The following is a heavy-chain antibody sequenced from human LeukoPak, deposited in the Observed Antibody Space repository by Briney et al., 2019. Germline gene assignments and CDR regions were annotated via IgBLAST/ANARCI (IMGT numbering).Heavy chain of an antibody. J-gene: IGHJ4*02. CDR1: GFTFSTYW. CDR3: AKDPRTAAAYYFDY. D-gene: IGHD6-13*01. V-gene: IGHV3-74*01. CDR2: INGDGSSI. Sequence: GGSLRLSCAASGFTFSTYWMHWVRQAPGKGLVWVSRINGDGSSINYADSVKRRFTTSRDNAKSTLYLQMNSLRAENTAVYFCAKDPRTAAAYYFDYWGQGILVTVSS.